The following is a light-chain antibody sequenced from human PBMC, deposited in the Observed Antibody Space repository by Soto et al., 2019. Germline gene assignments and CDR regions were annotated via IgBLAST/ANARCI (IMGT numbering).Light chain of an antibody. CDR1: QSVSGW. J-gene: IGKJ1*01. CDR2: AAS. CDR3: QHYNSYSEA. V-gene: IGKV1-5*01. Sequence: DIQMTQSPSTLSASVGDTVTVTCRASQSVSGWLAWYQQKPGKAPKRLIYAASSLRSGVPSRFSGSGSGTEFTLTISSLQPDDFATYYCQHYNSYSEAFGQGTKVDIK.